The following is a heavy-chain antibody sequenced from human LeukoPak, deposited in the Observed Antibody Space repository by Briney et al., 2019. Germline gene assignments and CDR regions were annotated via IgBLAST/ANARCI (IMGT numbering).Heavy chain of an antibody. CDR3: ARQCFYDSSGYSPGWFDP. J-gene: IGHJ5*02. CDR1: GFSLGTSGIC. Sequence: SGPALVKPTQTLKLTCTVSGFSLGTSGICVSWIRQPPGKALEWLARIDWNDDKYYTTSLKTRLTISQDTSKNQVVLTMTNMDPVDTATYYCARQCFYDSSGYSPGWFDPWGQGMLVTVSS. V-gene: IGHV2-70*11. D-gene: IGHD3-22*01. CDR2: IDWNDDK.